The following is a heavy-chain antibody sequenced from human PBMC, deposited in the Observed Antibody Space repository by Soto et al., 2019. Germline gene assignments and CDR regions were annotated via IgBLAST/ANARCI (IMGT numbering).Heavy chain of an antibody. V-gene: IGHV3-7*04. CDR2: IKQDGSQK. D-gene: IGHD3-22*01. Sequence: EVQLVESGGGLVQPGGSLRLSCAASGFTFSSYWMSWVRQAPGKGLEWVANIKQDGSQKWYVDSVKGRFTISRDNAKNSLYLQMNSLRDEDTAVYYCARGDYDDASAPFSDAFDVWGQGTMVTVSS. J-gene: IGHJ3*01. CDR1: GFTFSSYW. CDR3: ARGDYDDASAPFSDAFDV.